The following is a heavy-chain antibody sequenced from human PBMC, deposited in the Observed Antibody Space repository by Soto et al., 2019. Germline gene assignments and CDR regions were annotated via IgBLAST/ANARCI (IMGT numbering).Heavy chain of an antibody. J-gene: IGHJ6*02. Sequence: KTSETMSLTCTVSGGSISSSGDYWGWIRQPPGKGLEWIGSIYYSGSTYYNPSLKSRVTISVDTSKNQFSLKLSSATAADTAVYYCARSRYYDFWSGYYFPPYYYGMDVWGQGTTVTVSS. CDR2: IYYSGST. D-gene: IGHD3-3*01. V-gene: IGHV4-39*01. CDR1: GGSISSSGDY. CDR3: ARSRYYDFWSGYYFPPYYYGMDV.